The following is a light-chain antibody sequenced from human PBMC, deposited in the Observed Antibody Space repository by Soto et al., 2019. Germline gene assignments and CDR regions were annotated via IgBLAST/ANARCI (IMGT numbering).Light chain of an antibody. V-gene: IGKV1-5*03. CDR3: QQYNSYLYT. CDR1: QSISIW. J-gene: IGKJ2*01. CDR2: KAS. Sequence: DIQMTQSPSTLSASVGDRVTITCRASQSISIWLAWYQQKPGKAPKLLIYKASSLESGVPSRFSGSGSGTEFTLTISSLQPDEFATYYCQQYNSYLYTFGQGTKLEIK.